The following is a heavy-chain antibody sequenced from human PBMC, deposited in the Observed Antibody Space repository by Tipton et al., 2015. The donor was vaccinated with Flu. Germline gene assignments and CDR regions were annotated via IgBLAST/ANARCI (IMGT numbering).Heavy chain of an antibody. CDR2: IRSKAYGGTP. J-gene: IGHJ4*02. V-gene: IGHV3-49*04. D-gene: IGHD3-16*01. Sequence: SLRLSCTASGFTFGDYAMSWVRQAPGKGLEWVGFIRSKAYGGTPEYAASVKGRFTISRDDSESIAYLQMNSLKTEDTAVYYCTRGGRTGDYWGQGTLVTVSS. CDR1: GFTFGDYA. CDR3: TRGGRTGDY.